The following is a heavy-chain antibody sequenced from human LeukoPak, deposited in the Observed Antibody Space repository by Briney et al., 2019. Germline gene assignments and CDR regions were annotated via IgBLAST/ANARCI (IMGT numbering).Heavy chain of an antibody. V-gene: IGHV3-30-3*01. CDR2: TSYDGSNK. Sequence: GGSLRLSCSASGFTFSSYSMHWVRQAPGKGLEWVAVTSYDGSNKYDADSVKGRFTISRDNSKNTLYLQMNSLRAEDTAVYYCARLPGYCSSNSCYKMTIPFDYWGQGTLVTVSS. J-gene: IGHJ4*02. CDR3: ARLPGYCSSNSCYKMTIPFDY. D-gene: IGHD2-2*02. CDR1: GFTFSSYS.